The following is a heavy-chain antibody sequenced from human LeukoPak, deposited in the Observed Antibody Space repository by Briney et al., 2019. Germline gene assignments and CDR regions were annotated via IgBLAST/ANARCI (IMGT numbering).Heavy chain of an antibody. CDR2: IYHSGST. CDR1: GYSISSGYY. V-gene: IGHV4-38-2*02. D-gene: IGHD6-13*01. CDR3: VRDGYSSSWYWFDP. Sequence: PSETLSLTCIVSGYSISSGYYWGWIRQPPGKGLERIGSIYHSGSTYYNPSLKSRVTISVDTSKNQFSLRLSSVTAADTAVYYCVRDGYSSSWYWFDPWGQGTLVTVSS. J-gene: IGHJ5*02.